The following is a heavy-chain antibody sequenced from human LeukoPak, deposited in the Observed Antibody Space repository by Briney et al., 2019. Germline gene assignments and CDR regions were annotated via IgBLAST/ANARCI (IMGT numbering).Heavy chain of an antibody. CDR2: ISGSGDST. V-gene: IGHV3-23*01. Sequence: GGSLRLSCTASGFTFSSYAMSWVRQAPGKGLEWLSFISGSGDSTHYADSVKGRFTISRDNPKNTLYLQMGSLRAEDMAVYYCARDGYYYDSSGYYSGYFDYWGQGTLVAVSS. CDR1: GFTFSSYA. CDR3: ARDGYYYDSSGYYSGYFDY. D-gene: IGHD3-22*01. J-gene: IGHJ4*02.